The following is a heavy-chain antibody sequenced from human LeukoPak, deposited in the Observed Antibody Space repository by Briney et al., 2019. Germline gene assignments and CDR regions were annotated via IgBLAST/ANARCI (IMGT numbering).Heavy chain of an antibody. V-gene: IGHV3-48*03. CDR1: RFYFSTYD. D-gene: IGHD5-12*01. J-gene: IGHJ4*02. CDR2: IDSSASTT. Sequence: GGSLRLSCTASRFYFSTYDINWVRQVPGKGLEWVSYIDSSASTTYYAGSVQGRFTISRDNAKNSLYSQMRSLRVEDTAFYYCASAHGGSGYDRPFDYWGQGTLVTVSS. CDR3: ASAHGGSGYDRPFDY.